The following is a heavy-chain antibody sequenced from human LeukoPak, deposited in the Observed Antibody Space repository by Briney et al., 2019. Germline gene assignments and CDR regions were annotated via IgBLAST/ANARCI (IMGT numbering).Heavy chain of an antibody. D-gene: IGHD6-19*01. V-gene: IGHV3-30-3*02. Sequence: PGGSLRLSCAASGFTFSSHAMVWVRQAPGKGLEWVSFISYDGSNKVHADSVKGRFTISRDNSKNILFLQMDRPRVEDTAIYYCAKQDFSSGWSWGQGTLVTVSS. J-gene: IGHJ4*02. CDR3: AKQDFSSGWS. CDR1: GFTFSSHA. CDR2: ISYDGSNK.